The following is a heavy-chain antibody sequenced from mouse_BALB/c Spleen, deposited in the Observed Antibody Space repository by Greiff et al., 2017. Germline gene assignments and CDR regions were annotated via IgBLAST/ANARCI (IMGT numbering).Heavy chain of an antibody. D-gene: IGHD2-1*01. J-gene: IGHJ4*01. V-gene: IGHV2-2*02. CDR3: ARNGGGNYYYAMDY. CDR1: GFSLTSYG. Sequence: VQGVESGPGLVQPSQSLSITCTVSGFSLTSYGVHWVRQSPGKGLEWLGVIWSGGSTDYNAAFISRLSISKDNSKSQVFFKMNSLQANDTAIYYCARNGGGNYYYAMDYWGQGTSVTVSS. CDR2: IWSGGST.